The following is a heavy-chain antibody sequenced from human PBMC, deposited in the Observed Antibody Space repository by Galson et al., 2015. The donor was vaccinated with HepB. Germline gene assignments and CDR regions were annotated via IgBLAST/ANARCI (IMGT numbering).Heavy chain of an antibody. CDR3: ARYVFKGSNSVVDY. CDR2: ISSSSTYI. J-gene: IGHJ4*02. V-gene: IGHV3-21*01. CDR1: AFSFSTYS. Sequence: SLRLSCAASAFSFSTYSMNWVRQAPGKGLEWVSSISSSSTYIYYADSVNGRFTISRDNAKNSLYLQMNSLRAEDTAVYYCARYVFKGSNSVVDYWGQGTLVTVSS. D-gene: IGHD3-10*01.